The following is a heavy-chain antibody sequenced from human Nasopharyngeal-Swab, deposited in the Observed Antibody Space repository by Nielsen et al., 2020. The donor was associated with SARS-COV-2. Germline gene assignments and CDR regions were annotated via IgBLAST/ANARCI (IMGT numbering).Heavy chain of an antibody. J-gene: IGHJ4*02. Sequence: GESLKISCAASGFTFSSYWMHWVRQAPGKGLVWVSRINSDGSSTSYADSVKGRFTISRDNAKNTLYPQMNSLRAEDTAVYYCARSYGSGSYYNVDYWGQGTLVTVSS. CDR2: INSDGSST. CDR3: ARSYGSGSYYNVDY. CDR1: GFTFSSYW. D-gene: IGHD3-10*01. V-gene: IGHV3-74*01.